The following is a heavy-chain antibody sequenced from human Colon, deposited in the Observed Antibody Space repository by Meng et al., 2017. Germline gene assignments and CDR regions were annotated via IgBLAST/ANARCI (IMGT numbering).Heavy chain of an antibody. J-gene: IGHJ4*02. CDR1: GFIFSDYY. Sequence: QVVESGGGLVQPGGSLRLSCAASGFIFSDYYMAWIRQTPGKGLEWVSYISTTGSIAYYADSVKGRFTISRDNAKNSVYLQMNSLRAEDTAVYYCATTGSRSSGSWGQGTLVTVSS. CDR3: ATTGSRSSGS. CDR2: ISTTGSIA. V-gene: IGHV3-11*01. D-gene: IGHD3-22*01.